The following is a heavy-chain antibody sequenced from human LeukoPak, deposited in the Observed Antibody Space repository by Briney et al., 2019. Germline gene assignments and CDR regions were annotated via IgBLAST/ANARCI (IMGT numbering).Heavy chain of an antibody. Sequence: PGGSLRLSCEASGFAFSSYWMSWVRQAPGKGLEWVANIKQDGSERYYVDSVKGRFTISRDNAKNSLYLQMNSLRAEDTAVYYCARAETYYFDYWGQGTLVTVSS. V-gene: IGHV3-7*01. CDR1: GFAFSSYW. J-gene: IGHJ4*02. CDR2: IKQDGSER. CDR3: ARAETYYFDY.